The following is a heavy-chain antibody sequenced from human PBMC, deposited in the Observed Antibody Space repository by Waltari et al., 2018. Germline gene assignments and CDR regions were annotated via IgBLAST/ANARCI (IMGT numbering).Heavy chain of an antibody. D-gene: IGHD2-15*01. CDR3: ARSYCSGGSCYSVYYYGMDV. Sequence: QVQLVQSGAEVKKPGSSVKVSCKASGGTFRSYAISLFRQPPGPWRWWMGGIIPSFGTANYAQKFQGRVTITADESTSTAYMELSSLRSEDTAVYYCARSYCSGGSCYSVYYYGMDVWGQGTTVTVSS. J-gene: IGHJ6*02. CDR2: IIPSFGTA. V-gene: IGHV1-69*01. CDR1: GGTFRSYA.